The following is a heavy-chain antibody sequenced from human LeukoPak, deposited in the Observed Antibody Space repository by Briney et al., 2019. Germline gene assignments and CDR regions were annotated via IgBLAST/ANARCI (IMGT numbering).Heavy chain of an antibody. D-gene: IGHD2-21*01. CDR1: DHTLNIYW. Sequence: LRESLKISCKESDHTLNIYWIAWVRQMPGRGLEWMGIIFLDDSQIENNPSFQGQITISADKSVKTAYLQWDSLQTSDTALYYCATSTYSVAAHIDYWGQGTPVTVST. J-gene: IGHJ4*02. CDR3: ATSTYSVAAHIDY. CDR2: IFLDDSQI. V-gene: IGHV5-51*01.